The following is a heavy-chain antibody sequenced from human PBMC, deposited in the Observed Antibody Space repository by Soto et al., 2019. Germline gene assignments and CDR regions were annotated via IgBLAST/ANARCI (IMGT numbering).Heavy chain of an antibody. Sequence: KSSETLSLTCTVSGGSISSGDYYWSWIRQPPGKGLEWIGYIYYSGSTYYNPSLKSRVTISVDTSKNQFSLKLSSVTAADTAVYYCARDGYLRDGYKTWGQGTLVTVSS. CDR2: IYYSGST. V-gene: IGHV4-30-4*01. J-gene: IGHJ4*02. D-gene: IGHD5-12*01. CDR1: GGSISSGDYY. CDR3: ARDGYLRDGYKT.